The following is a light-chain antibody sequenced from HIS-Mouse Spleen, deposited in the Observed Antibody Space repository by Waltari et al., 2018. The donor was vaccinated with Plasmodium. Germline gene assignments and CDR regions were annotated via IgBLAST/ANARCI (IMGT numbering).Light chain of an antibody. CDR1: ALPKKS. V-gene: IGLV3-25*03. CDR3: QSADSSGTPNWV. Sequence: SYELTQPPSVSVSPGQTARITCSGTALPKKSHYRYQQKPGQAPVLGIYKDSERPSGIPERFSGSSSGTTVTLTISGVQAEDEADYYCQSADSSGTPNWVFGGGTKLTVL. CDR2: KDS. J-gene: IGLJ3*02.